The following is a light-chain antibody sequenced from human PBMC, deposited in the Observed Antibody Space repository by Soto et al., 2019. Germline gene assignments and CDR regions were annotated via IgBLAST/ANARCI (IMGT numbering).Light chain of an antibody. Sequence: DIQMTQSPSSLSASVGDRVTITCQASQNINNYLNWYQQKTGKAPKLLIYAASSLQSGVPSRFRGIGSGTDFTLPLSRLQPEDFSTYYCQQANSFPITFGQGTRLEIK. CDR2: AAS. J-gene: IGKJ5*01. V-gene: IGKV1-12*01. CDR1: QNINNY. CDR3: QQANSFPIT.